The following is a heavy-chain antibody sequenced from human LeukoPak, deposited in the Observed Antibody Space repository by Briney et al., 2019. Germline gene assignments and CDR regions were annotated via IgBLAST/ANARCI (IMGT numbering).Heavy chain of an antibody. CDR2: IYPSAGYA. CDR1: GYIFTSYY. CDR3: VREEEGGTFDY. J-gene: IGHJ4*02. D-gene: IGHD3-16*01. V-gene: IGHV1-46*01. Sequence: ASVKVSCKASGYIFTSYYIHWVRQAPGQGLEWMGIIYPSAGYANYAQTFQGRVTMAMDTSTSTVDMELSSLRPEDTAVYYCVREEEGGTFDYWGQGTLVTVSS.